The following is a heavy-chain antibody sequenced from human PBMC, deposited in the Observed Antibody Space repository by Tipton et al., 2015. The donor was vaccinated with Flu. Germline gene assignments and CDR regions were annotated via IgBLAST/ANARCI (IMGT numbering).Heavy chain of an antibody. J-gene: IGHJ4*02. D-gene: IGHD1/OR15-1a*01. CDR3: ARENWNTFEY. Sequence: GSLRLSCAASGFTFSGYWMSWVRQAPGEGLEWVANIKQDGSETSFVNSVKGRFTISRDNAKDSLYLQMNSLRVEDTAVYYCARENWNTFEYWGQGTVVTVSS. CDR1: GFTFSGYW. V-gene: IGHV3-7*01. CDR2: IKQDGSET.